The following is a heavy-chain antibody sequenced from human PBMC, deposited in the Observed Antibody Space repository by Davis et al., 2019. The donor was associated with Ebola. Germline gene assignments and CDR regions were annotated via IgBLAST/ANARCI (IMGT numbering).Heavy chain of an antibody. CDR1: GFIFNRYP. J-gene: IGHJ5*02. Sequence: LSLTCAASGFIFNRYPMHWVRQVPGKGLEWVSRIDNDGNNIIYADSVKGRFTISRDNAKNTLYLQMNGLRADDTAVYYCATEGGGYDLSSWGQGTLVTVSS. V-gene: IGHV3-74*01. CDR2: IDNDGNNI. CDR3: ATEGGGYDLSS. D-gene: IGHD5-12*01.